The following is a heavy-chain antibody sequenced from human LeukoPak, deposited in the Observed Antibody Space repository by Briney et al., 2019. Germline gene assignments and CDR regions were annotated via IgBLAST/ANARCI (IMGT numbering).Heavy chain of an antibody. V-gene: IGHV1-18*01. Sequence: ASVKVSCKASGYTFTNYGVSWVRQAPGQGLEWMGWISAYNGNRNYAQKLQGRVTMTTDTSTSTAYMELRSLRSDDTAVYYCARVVSRDIVVVVAATQESGWFDPWGQGTLVTVSS. CDR1: GYTFTNYG. D-gene: IGHD2-15*01. CDR2: ISAYNGNR. J-gene: IGHJ5*02. CDR3: ARVVSRDIVVVVAATQESGWFDP.